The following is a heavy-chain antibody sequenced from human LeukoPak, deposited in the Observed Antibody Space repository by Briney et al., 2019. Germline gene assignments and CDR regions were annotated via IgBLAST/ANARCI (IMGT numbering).Heavy chain of an antibody. CDR2: ITGSGGST. J-gene: IGHJ4*02. CDR1: GFTFSNYG. CDR3: AKCFLDGYNQRFFDY. Sequence: PGGSLRLSCAASGFTFSNYGLSWVRQAPGKGLEWVSGITGSGGSTYYADSVKGRFTISRDNSKNTLYLQMNSLRAEDTAVYYCAKCFLDGYNQRFFDYWGQGTLVTVSS. D-gene: IGHD5-24*01. V-gene: IGHV3-23*01.